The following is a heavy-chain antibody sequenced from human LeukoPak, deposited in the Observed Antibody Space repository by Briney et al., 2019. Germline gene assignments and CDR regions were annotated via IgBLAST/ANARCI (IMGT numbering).Heavy chain of an antibody. CDR3: TREPYSSGWYLASTAPFDY. Sequence: GGAPGLSCTAFGFTLGDFAMSLGRQAPGEGPEWGGFIRSKTYGGTTEYAASVKGRFTISRDDSKSIAYLQMNSLKTEDTAVYYCTREPYSSGWYLASTAPFDYWGQGTLVTVSS. CDR1: GFTLGDFA. D-gene: IGHD6-19*01. J-gene: IGHJ4*02. CDR2: IRSKTYGGTT. V-gene: IGHV3-49*04.